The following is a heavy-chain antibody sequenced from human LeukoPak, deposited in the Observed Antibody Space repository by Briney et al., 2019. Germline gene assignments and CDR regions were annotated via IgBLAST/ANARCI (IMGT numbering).Heavy chain of an antibody. V-gene: IGHV3-43*02. J-gene: IGHJ4*02. Sequence: GGSLRLSCXASGFTFDDYAMHWVRQAPGKGLEWVSLISGDGGSTYYADSVKGRFTITRDNSKNSLYLQMNSLRTEDTALYYCAKAVGLLWFGELEYWGQGTLVTVSS. CDR1: GFTFDDYA. D-gene: IGHD3-10*01. CDR2: ISGDGGST. CDR3: AKAVGLLWFGELEY.